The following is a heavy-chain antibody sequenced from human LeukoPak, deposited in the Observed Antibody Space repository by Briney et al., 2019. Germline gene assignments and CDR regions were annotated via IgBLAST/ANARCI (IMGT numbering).Heavy chain of an antibody. CDR1: GYSFTSYG. J-gene: IGHJ3*02. CDR3: ARDLSPQDAFDI. Sequence: ASVKVSCKASGYSFTSYGISWVRQAPGQRLEWMGWNSAYNTNTNYAQKFQGRVTMTTDTSATTAYMELRSLTSDDTAVYYCARDLSPQDAFDIWGQGTIVTVSS. CDR2: NSAYNTNT. V-gene: IGHV1-18*01.